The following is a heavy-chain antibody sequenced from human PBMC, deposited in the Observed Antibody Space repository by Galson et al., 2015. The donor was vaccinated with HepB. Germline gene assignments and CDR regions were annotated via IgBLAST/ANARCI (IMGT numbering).Heavy chain of an antibody. CDR3: ARDCCGGSYYYYAMDV. CDR1: GFTFSTYS. CDR2: ISSSGTTT. D-gene: IGHD2-15*01. Sequence: SLRLSCAASGFTFSTYSMNWVRQAPGKGLEWVSYISSSGTTTFYADSVKGRFTVSRDNAKNSLYLQMNSLRDEDTAVYYCARDCCGGSYYYYAMDVWGQGTTVTVSS. V-gene: IGHV3-48*02. J-gene: IGHJ6*02.